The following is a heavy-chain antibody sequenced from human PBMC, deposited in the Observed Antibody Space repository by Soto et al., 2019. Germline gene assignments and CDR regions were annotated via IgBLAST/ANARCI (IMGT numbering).Heavy chain of an antibody. CDR2: IYYSGST. Sequence: SETLSLTCTVSGGSISSSSYYWGWIRRPPGKGLEWIGSIYYSGSTYYNPSLKSRVTISVDTSKNQFPLKLSSVTAADTAVYYCARGLVTTPFNYYYYYGMDVWGQGTTVTVSS. V-gene: IGHV4-39*01. CDR1: GGSISSSSYY. J-gene: IGHJ6*02. CDR3: ARGLVTTPFNYYYYYGMDV. D-gene: IGHD4-4*01.